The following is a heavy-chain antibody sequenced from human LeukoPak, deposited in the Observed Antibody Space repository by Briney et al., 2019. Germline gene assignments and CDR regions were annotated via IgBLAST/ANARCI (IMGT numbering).Heavy chain of an antibody. Sequence: SGPTLVKPTQTLTLTFTFSGISLISRGVGVGWIRQPPGKALEWLALISWDDDKRYSPSLKSRLTITKDTSKNQVVLTMTNMDPVETATYCCAHRHSAVWRWGQGTLVSVSS. CDR2: ISWDDDK. CDR3: AHRHSAVWR. J-gene: IGHJ1*01. V-gene: IGHV2-5*02. CDR1: GISLISRGVG.